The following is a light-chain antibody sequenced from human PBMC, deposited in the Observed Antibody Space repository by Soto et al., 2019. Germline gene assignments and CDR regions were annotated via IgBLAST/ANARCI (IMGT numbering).Light chain of an antibody. J-gene: IGLJ1*01. CDR1: SSNIGAGYD. CDR3: QSYDSSLSASNV. CDR2: GNS. V-gene: IGLV1-40*01. Sequence: QSVLTQPPSVSGSPGQRVTISCTVSSSNIGAGYDVHWYQQLPGTAPKLLIYGNSNRPSGVPDRFSGSKSGTSASLAITGLQTDDEADYYCQSYDSSLSASNVFGTGTKLTVL.